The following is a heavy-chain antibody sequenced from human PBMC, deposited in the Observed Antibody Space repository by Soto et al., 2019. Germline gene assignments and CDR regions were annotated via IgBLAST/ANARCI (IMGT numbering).Heavy chain of an antibody. D-gene: IGHD6-13*01. CDR1: GYTFTSYA. CDR3: ARDGSIAAEPDY. Sequence: ASVKVSCKASGYTFTSYAMHWVRQAPGQRLEWMGWINAGNGNTKYSQKFQGRVTITRDTSASTAYMELSSLRSEDTAVYYCARDGSIAAEPDYWGQGTLVTVS. J-gene: IGHJ4*02. V-gene: IGHV1-3*01. CDR2: INAGNGNT.